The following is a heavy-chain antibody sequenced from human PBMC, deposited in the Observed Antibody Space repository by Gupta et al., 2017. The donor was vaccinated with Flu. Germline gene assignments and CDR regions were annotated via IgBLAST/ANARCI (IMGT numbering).Heavy chain of an antibody. V-gene: IGHV4-34*01. CDR2: INHTGTT. CDR3: ARVSSNDYFSYFQY. CDR1: GGSFSGYY. D-gene: IGHD2/OR15-2a*01. J-gene: IGHJ1*01. Sequence: QVQLQQWGAGLLKTSETLSVTCAVYGGSFSGYYWSWIRQSPEKGLEWIGEINHTGTTNYNPSFMYRVTISVDTSKNQFSLEMRSVTAADTSVYYCARVSSNDYFSYFQYWGQGTLVTVSS.